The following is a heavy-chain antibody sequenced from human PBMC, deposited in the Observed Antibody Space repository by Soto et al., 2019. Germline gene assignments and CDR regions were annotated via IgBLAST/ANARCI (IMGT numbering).Heavy chain of an antibody. CDR3: AKDTSEETAAGVDY. V-gene: IGHV3-9*01. CDR2: ISWNSGSI. J-gene: IGHJ4*02. D-gene: IGHD6-13*01. Sequence: EVQLVESGGGLVQPGRSLRLSCAASGFTFDDYAMHWVRQAPGKGLEWVSGISWNSGSIGYADSVKGRFTISRDNAKNSLYLQMNSLRAEDTALYYCAKDTSEETAAGVDYWGQGTLVTVSS. CDR1: GFTFDDYA.